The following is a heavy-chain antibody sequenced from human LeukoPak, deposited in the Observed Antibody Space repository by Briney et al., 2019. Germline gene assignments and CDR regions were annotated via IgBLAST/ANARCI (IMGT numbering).Heavy chain of an antibody. Sequence: GGSLRLSCAASGFTFSSYEMNWVRQAPGKGLEWVSYISSSGSTIYYADSVKGRFTISRDNAKNSLYLQMNSLRAEDTAAYYCARDAYQVAGSTLNDYWGQGTLVTVSS. V-gene: IGHV3-48*03. CDR3: ARDAYQVAGSTLNDY. J-gene: IGHJ4*02. D-gene: IGHD3-16*01. CDR2: ISSSGSTI. CDR1: GFTFSSYE.